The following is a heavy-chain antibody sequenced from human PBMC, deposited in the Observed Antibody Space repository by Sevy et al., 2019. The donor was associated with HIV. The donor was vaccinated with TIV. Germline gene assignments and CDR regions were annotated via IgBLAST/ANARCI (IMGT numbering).Heavy chain of an antibody. J-gene: IGHJ6*02. CDR2: ISYDGSNK. Sequence: GVSLRLSCAASGFTFSLYAMHWVHQAPGKGLEWVTIISYDGSNKFYADSVEGRFTISRDNSRSTLFLEMNSLRPEDTAIYYCAREGDGDRYGMDVWGQGTTVTVSS. V-gene: IGHV3-30-3*01. CDR1: GFTFSLYA. D-gene: IGHD4-17*01. CDR3: AREGDGDRYGMDV.